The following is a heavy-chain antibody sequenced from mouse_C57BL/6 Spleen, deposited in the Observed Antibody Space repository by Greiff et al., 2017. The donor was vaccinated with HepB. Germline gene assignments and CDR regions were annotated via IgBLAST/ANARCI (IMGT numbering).Heavy chain of an antibody. CDR2: IYPGSGST. J-gene: IGHJ3*01. CDR1: GYTFTSYW. V-gene: IGHV1-55*01. CDR3: ARSGVLTTVVRGFAY. Sequence: QVQLQQPGAELVKPGASVKMSCKASGYTFTSYWITWVKQRPGQGLEWIGDIYPGSGSTTYNEKFKSKATLTVDTSSSTAYMQLSSLTSEDSAVYYCARSGVLTTVVRGFAYWGQGTLVTVSA. D-gene: IGHD1-1*01.